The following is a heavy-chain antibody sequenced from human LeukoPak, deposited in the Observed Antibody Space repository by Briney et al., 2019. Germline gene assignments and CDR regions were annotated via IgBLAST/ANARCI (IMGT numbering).Heavy chain of an antibody. CDR1: GFTFSSYG. V-gene: IGHV3-33*01. Sequence: QPGGSLRLSCAASGFTFSSYGMHWVRQAPGKGLEWVAVIWYDGSNKYYADSVEGRFTISRDNSKNTLYLQMNSLRAEDTAVYYCARALPYELPIDYWGQGTLVTVSS. CDR3: ARALPYELPIDY. CDR2: IWYDGSNK. D-gene: IGHD3-3*01. J-gene: IGHJ4*02.